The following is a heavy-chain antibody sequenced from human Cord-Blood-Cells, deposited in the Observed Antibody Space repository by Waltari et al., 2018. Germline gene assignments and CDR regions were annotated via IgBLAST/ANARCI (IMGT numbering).Heavy chain of an antibody. J-gene: IGHJ4*02. V-gene: IGHV2-5*02. CDR2: IYWDDDK. CDR3: AHTVGIAAAGTPFDY. D-gene: IGHD6-13*01. CDR1: GFSLSTSGVG. Sequence: QITLKESGPTLVKPTQTLTLTCTFSGFSLSTSGVGAGWIRQPPGKALEWLALIYWDDDKRYSPSLKSRLTITKDTSKNQVVLTMTNMDPVDTATYYCAHTVGIAAAGTPFDYWGQGTLVTVSS.